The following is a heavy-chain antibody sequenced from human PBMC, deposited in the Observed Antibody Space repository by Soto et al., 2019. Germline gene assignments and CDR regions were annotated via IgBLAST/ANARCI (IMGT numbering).Heavy chain of an antibody. CDR1: GGSFSGYY. CDR2: INHSGST. D-gene: IGHD3-10*01. Sequence: SETLSLTCAVYGGSFSGYYWSWIRQPPGKGLEWIGEINHSGSTNYNPSLKSRVTITVDTSKNQFSLKLIYVTAADTAVVYCARGDSGGEDAFDIWGQGTMVTVSS. V-gene: IGHV4-34*01. CDR3: ARGDSGGEDAFDI. J-gene: IGHJ3*02.